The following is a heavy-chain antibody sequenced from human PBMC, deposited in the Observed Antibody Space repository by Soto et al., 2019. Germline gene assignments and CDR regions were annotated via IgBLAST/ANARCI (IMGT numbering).Heavy chain of an antibody. J-gene: IGHJ6*03. Sequence: ASVKVCCRASGYTIDGYYIHWVRQAPGQGLEWMGWINPNSGGTNYAQKFQGWVTMTRDTSISTAYMELSRLRSDDTAVYYCARSRNYYYYMDVWGKGTTVTVSS. CDR1: GYTIDGYY. CDR3: ARSRNYYYYMDV. CDR2: INPNSGGT. V-gene: IGHV1-2*04.